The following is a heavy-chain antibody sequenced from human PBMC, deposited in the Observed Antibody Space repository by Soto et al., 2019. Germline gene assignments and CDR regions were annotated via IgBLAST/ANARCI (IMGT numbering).Heavy chain of an antibody. J-gene: IGHJ4*02. Sequence: QLQLQESGPGLVKPSETLSLTCTVSGGSISSSSYYWGWIRQPPGKGLEWIGSIYYSGSTYYNPSLKSRVTISVDTSKNQFSLKLSSVTAADTAVYYCAITNEAGYSSGWYPSSDYWGQGTLVTVSS. CDR2: IYYSGST. CDR1: GGSISSSSYY. CDR3: AITNEAGYSSGWYPSSDY. V-gene: IGHV4-39*01. D-gene: IGHD6-19*01.